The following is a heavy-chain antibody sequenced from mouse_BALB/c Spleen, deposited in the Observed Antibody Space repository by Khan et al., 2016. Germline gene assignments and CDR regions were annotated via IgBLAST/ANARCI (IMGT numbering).Heavy chain of an antibody. CDR2: IYPGDGDT. D-gene: IGHD1-1*01. V-gene: IGHV1-87*01. J-gene: IGHJ2*01. CDR3: ASYYGSSYDYFDY. CDR1: GYTFTSYW. Sequence: QIQLVQSGAELARPGASVKLSCKASGYTFTSYWMQWVKQRPGQGLELIGAIYPGDGDTRYTQKFKGKATLTADKSSSTAYMQLSSLASEDSAVYYCASYYGSSYDYFDYWGQGTTLTVSS.